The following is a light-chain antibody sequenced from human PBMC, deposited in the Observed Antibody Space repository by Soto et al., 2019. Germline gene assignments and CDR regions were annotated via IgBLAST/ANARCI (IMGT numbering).Light chain of an antibody. CDR2: DAS. J-gene: IGKJ3*01. Sequence: DIQMTQSPSSLSASVGDRVTITCQASQDVGNCLHWYQQKPGKAPKLLIYDASNLETGVPSRFSGSGSGTDFPLTISSLQPEDIATYYRQQYDKLPPFTLGPGTKVDIK. CDR3: QQYDKLPPFT. CDR1: QDVGNC. V-gene: IGKV1-33*01.